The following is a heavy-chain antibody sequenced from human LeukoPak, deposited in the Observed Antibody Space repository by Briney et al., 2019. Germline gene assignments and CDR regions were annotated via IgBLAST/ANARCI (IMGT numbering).Heavy chain of an antibody. CDR3: AKDGARDGYNYPDY. J-gene: IGHJ4*02. D-gene: IGHD5-24*01. Sequence: QPGGSLRLSCAASGFTFSNAWMSWVRQAPGKGLEWVSDISGSGDFTYYADSVKGRFTISRDKSKNTLYLQMNSLRAEDTAVYYCAKDGARDGYNYPDYWGQGTLVTVSS. V-gene: IGHV3-23*01. CDR1: GFTFSNAW. CDR2: ISGSGDFT.